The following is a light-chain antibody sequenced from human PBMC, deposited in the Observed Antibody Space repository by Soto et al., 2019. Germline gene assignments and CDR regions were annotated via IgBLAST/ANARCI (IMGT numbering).Light chain of an antibody. CDR1: QSLTTN. J-gene: IGKJ2*01. CDR3: QQYNTWPPRYT. Sequence: EIVMTQSPATLSVSPGERATLSCRASQSLTTNLAWYQQKPGQAPRLLIYGASTRATGIPARFSGSGSGTEFTLTISSLQSEDFALYYCQQYNTWPPRYTFGQGTKLEIK. V-gene: IGKV3-15*01. CDR2: GAS.